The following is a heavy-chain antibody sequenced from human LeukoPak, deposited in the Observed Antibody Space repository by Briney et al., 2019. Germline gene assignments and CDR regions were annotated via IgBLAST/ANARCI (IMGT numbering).Heavy chain of an antibody. V-gene: IGHV1-3*01. CDR3: ARLMGIAAAGVLPY. Sequence: ASVKVSCKASGYTFTSYAMHWVRQAPGQRLEWMGWINAGNGNTKYSQKFQGRVTITRDTSASTAYMELSSLRSEDTAVYYCARLMGIAAAGVLPYWGQGTLVTASS. J-gene: IGHJ4*02. CDR1: GYTFTSYA. D-gene: IGHD6-13*01. CDR2: INAGNGNT.